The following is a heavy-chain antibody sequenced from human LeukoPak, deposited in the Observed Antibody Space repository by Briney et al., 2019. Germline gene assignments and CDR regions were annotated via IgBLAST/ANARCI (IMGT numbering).Heavy chain of an antibody. V-gene: IGHV4-4*07. Sequence: SETLSLTCTVSGGSISSYYWSWIRQPAGKGLEWIGRIYTSGSTNYNPSLKSRVTMSVDTSKNQFSLKLGSVTAADTAVYYCVREAVAYYYGSGSYWPYDYWGQGTLVTVSS. D-gene: IGHD3-10*01. CDR1: GGSISSYY. CDR3: VREAVAYYYGSGSYWPYDY. J-gene: IGHJ4*02. CDR2: IYTSGST.